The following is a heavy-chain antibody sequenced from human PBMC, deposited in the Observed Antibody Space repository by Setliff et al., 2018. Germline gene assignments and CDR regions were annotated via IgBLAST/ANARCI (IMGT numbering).Heavy chain of an antibody. CDR2: INPSGGLT. V-gene: IGHV1-46*03. J-gene: IGHJ3*02. D-gene: IGHD3-3*01. Sequence: ASVKVSCKASGYTLTNYYMHWVRQVPGQGLEWMGIINPSGGLTRYAQKFQGRVTMTRDTSTSTVYMEVSSLRSEDTAVYYCARDRYYNSWSGTSITAPHDAFDIWGQGTMVTVS. CDR3: ARDRYYNSWSGTSITAPHDAFDI. CDR1: GYTLTNYY.